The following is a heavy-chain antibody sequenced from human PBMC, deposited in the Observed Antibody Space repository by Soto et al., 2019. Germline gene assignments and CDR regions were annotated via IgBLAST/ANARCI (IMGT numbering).Heavy chain of an antibody. CDR2: INAGIGDT. D-gene: IGHD5-18*01. Sequence: ASVKVSCKASGYTFTSYAMHWVRQAPGQRFEWMGWINAGIGDTEYSEKFQGRVTITRDTSASTAYMELSSLRSEDTAVYYCARDPLWGTAMVLWYFDLWGRGTLVTVSS. CDR1: GYTFTSYA. J-gene: IGHJ2*01. CDR3: ARDPLWGTAMVLWYFDL. V-gene: IGHV1-3*01.